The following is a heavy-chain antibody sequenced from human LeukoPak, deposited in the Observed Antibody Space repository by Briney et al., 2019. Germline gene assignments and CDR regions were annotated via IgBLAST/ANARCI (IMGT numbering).Heavy chain of an antibody. CDR3: ARTYCSSTSCYAGRMDY. Sequence: ASVKVSCKASGYTFTGYYMHWVRQAPGQGLEWMGWINPNSGGTNYAQKFQGRVTMTRDTSISTAYMELSRLRSDDTAVYYCARTYCSSTSCYAGRMDYWGQGTLVTVSS. CDR1: GYTFTGYY. D-gene: IGHD2-2*01. J-gene: IGHJ4*02. CDR2: INPNSGGT. V-gene: IGHV1-2*02.